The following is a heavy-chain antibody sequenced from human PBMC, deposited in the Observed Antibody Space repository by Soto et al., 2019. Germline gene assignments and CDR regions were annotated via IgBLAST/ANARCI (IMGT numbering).Heavy chain of an antibody. J-gene: IGHJ4*02. CDR3: AKVRAPDAYYFDH. Sequence: EVQLLESGGGLVQPGGSLRLSCAASGFTFSSYAMSWVRQAPGKGLEWVSAISGSGGSTYYADSVKGRFTISRDNSKKRLYLQVNSLRAEDTAVYYCAKVRAPDAYYFDHWGQGTLVTVSS. CDR2: ISGSGGST. V-gene: IGHV3-23*01. CDR1: GFTFSSYA.